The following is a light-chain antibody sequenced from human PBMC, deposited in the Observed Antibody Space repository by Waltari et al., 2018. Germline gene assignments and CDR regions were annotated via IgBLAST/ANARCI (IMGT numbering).Light chain of an antibody. CDR1: SSDVGAYDS. J-gene: IGLJ1*01. Sequence: QSALTQPASVSGSPGQSIAISCTGTSSDVGAYDSVSWYQQHPGKAPKLVIYEVSTRPSGVSNRFSGSRSGNTASLTISGLQAEDEADCYCCSYTSSSVSYVFGTGTRVTVL. CDR3: CSYTSSSVSYV. CDR2: EVS. V-gene: IGLV2-14*01.